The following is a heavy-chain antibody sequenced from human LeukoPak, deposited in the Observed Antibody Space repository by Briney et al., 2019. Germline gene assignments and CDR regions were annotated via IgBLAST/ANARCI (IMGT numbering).Heavy chain of an antibody. J-gene: IGHJ4*02. CDR2: ITPSDGST. Sequence: ASVKVSCKASGYTFTNYHMHWVRRGPGQGLEWMGMITPSDGSTNYAQKFQGRVTMTRDMSTSTVYMELSSLRSEDTAVYYCARVGGWYRYFFDYWGQGTLLTVSS. V-gene: IGHV1-46*01. CDR3: ARVGGWYRYFFDY. D-gene: IGHD6-19*01. CDR1: GYTFTNYH.